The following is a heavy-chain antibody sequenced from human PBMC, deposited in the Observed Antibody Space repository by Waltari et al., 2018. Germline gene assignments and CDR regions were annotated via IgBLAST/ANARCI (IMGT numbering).Heavy chain of an antibody. CDR2: IKQDGSEK. CDR1: GFTLSSFW. CDR3: ATSGWYCFDY. D-gene: IGHD6-19*01. V-gene: IGHV3-7*01. J-gene: IGHJ4*02. Sequence: EVQLVESGGGLVKPGGSLRLSCADSGFTLSSFWMNWVRQTPGKGLEWVAGIKQDGSEKYYADSVKGRFTISRDNAKNSLYLQMNSLRAEDTAVYYCATSGWYCFDYWGQGTLVTVSS.